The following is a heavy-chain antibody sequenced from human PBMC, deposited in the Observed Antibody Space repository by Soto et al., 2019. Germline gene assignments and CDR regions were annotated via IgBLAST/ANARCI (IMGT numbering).Heavy chain of an antibody. J-gene: IGHJ5*02. V-gene: IGHV3-7*03. CDR3: VRGGHGSGSYLASS. CDR2: IRQDGGAQ. CDR1: GFTFTTYW. Sequence: EEQLVESGGGLAQPGGSLRLSCVASGFTFTTYWLSWVRQAPGKGLEWVANIRQDGGAQYYVDSVKGRFTISRDNAKNSVYLQMDSLRVEDTAVYYCVRGGHGSGSYLASSWGQGILVTVSS. D-gene: IGHD3-10*01.